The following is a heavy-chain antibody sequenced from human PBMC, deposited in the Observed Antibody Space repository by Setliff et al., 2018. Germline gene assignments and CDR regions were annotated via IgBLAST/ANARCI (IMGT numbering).Heavy chain of an antibody. D-gene: IGHD6-6*01. Sequence: GGSLRLSCTASGFTFSNAWMTWVRQAPGKGLEWVSSISSSSSYIYYADSVKGRFTISRDNAKNSLYLQMNSLRAEDTAAYYCAKRGHYSSSDGLSFDFWGQGTQVTVSS. J-gene: IGHJ4*02. V-gene: IGHV3-21*04. CDR3: AKRGHYSSSDGLSFDF. CDR2: ISSSSSYI. CDR1: GFTFSNAW.